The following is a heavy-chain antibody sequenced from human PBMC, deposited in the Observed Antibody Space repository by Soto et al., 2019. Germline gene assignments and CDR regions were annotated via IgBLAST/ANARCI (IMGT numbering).Heavy chain of an antibody. CDR2: IKYSGTT. CDR1: GCTISTRRCH. J-gene: IGHJ3*02. D-gene: IGHD1-26*01. V-gene: IGHV4-39*01. Sequence: SETLSLTYSISGCTISTRRCHRGCIRQPPGKGLEWIASIKYSGTTFYNPSLKSRVTLSVDTSKNQFALKLSSVTAAETAVYYCARHGIPGSYSDAFDIGCQGT. CDR3: ARHGIPGSYSDAFDI.